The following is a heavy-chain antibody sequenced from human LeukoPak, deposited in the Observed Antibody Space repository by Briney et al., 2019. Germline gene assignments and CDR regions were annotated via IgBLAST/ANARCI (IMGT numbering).Heavy chain of an antibody. V-gene: IGHV4-59*11. Sequence: SETLSLTCNVSGESISSHYWSWTRQPPGKGLEWIGYIYYSGSTNYNPSLKSRVTISVDTSKNQFSLRLSSVTAADTAVYYCARVSGYDWESFHDYWGQGTLVTVSS. CDR2: IYYSGST. D-gene: IGHD5-12*01. J-gene: IGHJ4*02. CDR1: GESISSHY. CDR3: ARVSGYDWESFHDY.